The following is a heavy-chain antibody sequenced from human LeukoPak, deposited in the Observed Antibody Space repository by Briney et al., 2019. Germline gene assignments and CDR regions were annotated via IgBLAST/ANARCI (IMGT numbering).Heavy chain of an antibody. CDR2: NNDSGST. CDR3: VRGRRQWLEPPSDYYYYMDV. V-gene: IGHV4-34*01. Sequence: SETLSLTCGVYGGSLSGYYWGWVRQPPGKGLEWIAENNDSGSTNYNPSLKSRATISVDTSKSQISLKLSSVTAADTAVYYCVRGRRQWLEPPSDYYYYMDVWGKGTTVTVSS. D-gene: IGHD6-19*01. J-gene: IGHJ6*03. CDR1: GGSLSGYY.